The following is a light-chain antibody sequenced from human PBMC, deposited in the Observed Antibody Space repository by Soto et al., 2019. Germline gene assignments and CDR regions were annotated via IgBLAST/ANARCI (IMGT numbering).Light chain of an antibody. V-gene: IGKV1-5*01. Sequence: DIQMTQSPSTLSASVGDRVTITCRASQSVTNWLAWYQQKPGMAPKLLIYDASNLESGVPSRFSGSVSGTEFTLTISSLQPDDFATYYCHQYNNYSPWTFGQGTKVAI. J-gene: IGKJ1*01. CDR1: QSVTNW. CDR3: HQYNNYSPWT. CDR2: DAS.